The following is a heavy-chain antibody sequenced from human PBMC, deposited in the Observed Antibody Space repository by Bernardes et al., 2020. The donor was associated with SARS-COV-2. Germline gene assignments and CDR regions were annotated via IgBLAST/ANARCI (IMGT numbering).Heavy chain of an antibody. D-gene: IGHD7-27*01. CDR2: TSASGGST. Sequence: GGSLRLSCVASGLVFSNYAMAWVRQAPGKGLEWVAITSASGGSTFYADSVKGRFTMSRDNSKNTVYLQMASLRVEDTAVYHCARGLKWLTGGRNDAFATWGQGTMVTVSS. J-gene: IGHJ3*02. V-gene: IGHV3-23*01. CDR1: GLVFSNYA. CDR3: ARGLKWLTGGRNDAFAT.